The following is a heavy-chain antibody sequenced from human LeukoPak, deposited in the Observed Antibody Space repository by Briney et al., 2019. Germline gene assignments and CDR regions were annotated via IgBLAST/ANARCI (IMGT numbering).Heavy chain of an antibody. CDR3: ARDGGPKIMDV. V-gene: IGHV1-2*06. Sequence: ASVKVSCTASGYTFTCYYMRWVRQAPGQGREWRGRINPNSGGTNYAQKFQGRVTMTRDSSISTAYMELSRLRSDDTAVYYCARDGGPKIMDVWGKGTTVTVSS. CDR2: INPNSGGT. CDR1: GYTFTCYY. D-gene: IGHD2-15*01. J-gene: IGHJ6*04.